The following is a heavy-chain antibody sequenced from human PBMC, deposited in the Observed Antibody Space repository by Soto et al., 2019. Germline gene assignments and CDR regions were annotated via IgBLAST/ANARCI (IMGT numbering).Heavy chain of an antibody. CDR3: ARTEDIGYSSSWYQFDY. Sequence: GASVKVSCKTSGYTFKAYYIHWVRQAPGQGLEWMGWINPNSGGTKYAQKFQDWVTMTSATSTSTAYMELSRLRSGDTAVYYCARTEDIGYSSSWYQFDYWGQGTLVTVSS. D-gene: IGHD6-13*01. J-gene: IGHJ4*02. V-gene: IGHV1-2*04. CDR1: GYTFKAYY. CDR2: INPNSGGT.